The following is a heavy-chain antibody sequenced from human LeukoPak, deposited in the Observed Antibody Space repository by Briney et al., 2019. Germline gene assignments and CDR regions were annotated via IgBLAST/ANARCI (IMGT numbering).Heavy chain of an antibody. Sequence: GGSLRLSCAASGFTFSSYAMSWVRQAPGKGLEWVSAISGSGGSTYYADSVKGRFTISRDNSKNTLYLQMNSLRAEDTAVYYCAREGYSSGWYYYYYYMDVWGKGTTVTISS. J-gene: IGHJ6*03. V-gene: IGHV3-23*01. CDR3: AREGYSSGWYYYYYYMDV. CDR1: GFTFSSYA. D-gene: IGHD6-19*01. CDR2: ISGSGGST.